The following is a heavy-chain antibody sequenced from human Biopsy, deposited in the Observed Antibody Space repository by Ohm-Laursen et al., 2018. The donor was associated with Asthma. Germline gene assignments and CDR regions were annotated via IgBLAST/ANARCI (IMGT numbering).Heavy chain of an antibody. D-gene: IGHD5-12*01. CDR2: IFYSGAT. Sequence: SDTLSLTCSVSGGSVSSDKYYWSWIRQPPGKGLEWIAYIFYSGATNYNPALKSRVAQSIDTSKGQFSLRLNSLSAADTAVCYCARGTIVAGIDYWGRGTLVTVSS. CDR3: ARGTIVAGIDY. J-gene: IGHJ4*02. CDR1: GGSVSSDKYY. V-gene: IGHV4-61*01.